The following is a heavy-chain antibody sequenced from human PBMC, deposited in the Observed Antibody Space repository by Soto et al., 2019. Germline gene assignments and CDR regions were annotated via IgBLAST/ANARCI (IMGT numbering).Heavy chain of an antibody. CDR2: ISGSGDST. Sequence: GGSLRLSCAASGFTFSSYAMSWVRQAPGKGLEWVSAISGSGDSTYYADSVKGRFTISRDNSKNTLYLQMNSLRAEDTAVYYCAKVTGGTGHFDYWGQGTLVTVSS. V-gene: IGHV3-23*01. CDR1: GFTFSSYA. D-gene: IGHD3-16*01. CDR3: AKVTGGTGHFDY. J-gene: IGHJ4*02.